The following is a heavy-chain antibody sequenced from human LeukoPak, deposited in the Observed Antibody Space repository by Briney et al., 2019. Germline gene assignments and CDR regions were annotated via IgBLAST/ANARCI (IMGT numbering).Heavy chain of an antibody. CDR2: IIPIFGTA. CDR3: ARGGTFGGVIPTRFDY. CDR1: GGTFSSYA. J-gene: IGHJ4*02. D-gene: IGHD3-16*02. V-gene: IGHV1-69*13. Sequence: SVKVSCKASGGTFSSYAISWVRQAPGQGLEWMGGIIPIFGTANYAQKFQGSVTITADESTSTAYMELSSLRSEDTAVYYCARGGTFGGVIPTRFDYWGQGTLVTVSS.